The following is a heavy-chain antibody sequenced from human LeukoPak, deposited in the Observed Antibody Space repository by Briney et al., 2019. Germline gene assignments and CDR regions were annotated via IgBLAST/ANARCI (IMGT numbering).Heavy chain of an antibody. CDR3: ARTMVAAKIDY. J-gene: IGHJ4*02. D-gene: IGHD2-15*01. CDR2: IWYDGSNK. CDR1: GFTSSSYG. Sequence: GGSLRLSCAASGFTSSSYGMHWVRQAPGKGLEWVAVIWYDGSNKYYADSVKGRFTISRDNSKNTLYLQMNSLRAEDTAVYYCARTMVAAKIDYWGQGTLVTVSS. V-gene: IGHV3-33*01.